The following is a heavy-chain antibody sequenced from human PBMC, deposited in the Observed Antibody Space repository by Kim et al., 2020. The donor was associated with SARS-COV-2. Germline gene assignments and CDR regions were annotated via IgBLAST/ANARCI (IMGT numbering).Heavy chain of an antibody. Sequence: YSPSFQGQVTISADKPISTADLQGSSLKASDTAMYYCARQLGHLAAGMDVWGQGTTVTVSS. J-gene: IGHJ6*02. CDR3: ARQLGHLAAGMDV. V-gene: IGHV5-51*01. D-gene: IGHD2-15*01.